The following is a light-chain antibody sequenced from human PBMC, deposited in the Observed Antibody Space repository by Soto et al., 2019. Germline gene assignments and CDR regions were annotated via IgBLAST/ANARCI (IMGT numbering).Light chain of an antibody. Sequence: AIRMTQSPSPLSAPTGDRVSITCRASQGISSYLAWYQQKPGKTPKLLIYAASTFQSGVPSRFSGSGSGTDFTLTISCLQPEDFATYSCEQYYSYPQTYGQGTKVEIK. J-gene: IGKJ1*01. CDR2: AAS. CDR1: QGISSY. CDR3: EQYYSYPQT. V-gene: IGKV1-8*01.